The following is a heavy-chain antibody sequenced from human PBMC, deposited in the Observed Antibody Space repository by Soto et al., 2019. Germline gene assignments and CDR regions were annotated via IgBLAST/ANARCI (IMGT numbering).Heavy chain of an antibody. CDR3: AQLGLMTFSHKHYFNH. V-gene: IGHV3-23*01. J-gene: IGHJ4*02. Sequence: GGSLRLSCVASGFNFDNYVMSWVRQSPGEGLEWVSAIKNDGTSTYYAASVEDRFTISRDNSKNTLYLQLNSLRAEDTAVYYCAQLGLMTFSHKHYFNHWGRGTLVTVSS. D-gene: IGHD3-16*01. CDR2: IKNDGTST. CDR1: GFNFDNYV.